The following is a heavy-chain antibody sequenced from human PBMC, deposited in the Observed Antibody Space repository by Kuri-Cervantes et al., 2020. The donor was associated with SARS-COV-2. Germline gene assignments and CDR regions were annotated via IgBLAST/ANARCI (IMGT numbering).Heavy chain of an antibody. CDR2: ISSSGSTI. CDR1: GFTFSSYE. D-gene: IGHD3-3*01. J-gene: IGHJ5*02. CDR3: ARTDFWRGRVFDP. V-gene: IGHV3-48*03. Sequence: GGSLRLSCAASGFTFSSYEMNWVRQAPGKGLEWVSYISSSGSTIYYADSVKGRSTISRDNAKNSLYLQMNTLRDDDTAVYYCARTDFWRGRVFDPWGQGTLVTVSS.